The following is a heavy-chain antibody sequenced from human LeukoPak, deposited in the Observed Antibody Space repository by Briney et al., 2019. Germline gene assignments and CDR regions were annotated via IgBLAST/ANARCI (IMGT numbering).Heavy chain of an antibody. CDR2: IIPIFGTA. D-gene: IGHD3-3*01. J-gene: IGHJ6*02. Sequence: ASVKVSCKASGGTFSSYAISWVGQAPGQGLEWMGGIIPIFGTANYAQKFQGRVTITADESTSTAYMELSSLRSEDTAVYYCARGVVFWSGYVGGQYYYYGMDVWGQGTTVTVSS. CDR1: GGTFSSYA. V-gene: IGHV1-69*13. CDR3: ARGVVFWSGYVGGQYYYYGMDV.